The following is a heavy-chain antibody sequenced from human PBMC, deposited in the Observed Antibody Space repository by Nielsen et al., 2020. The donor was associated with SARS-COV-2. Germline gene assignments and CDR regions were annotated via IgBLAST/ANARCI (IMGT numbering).Heavy chain of an antibody. CDR2: ISAYNGNT. D-gene: IGHD3-3*01. Sequence: WVRQAPGQGLEWMGWISAYNGNTNYAQKLQGRVTMTTDTSTSTAYMELRSLRSDDTAVYYCARAKREGTICGVVIIGEFKYWGQGTLVTVSS. CDR3: ARAKREGTICGVVIIGEFKY. V-gene: IGHV1-18*01. J-gene: IGHJ4*02.